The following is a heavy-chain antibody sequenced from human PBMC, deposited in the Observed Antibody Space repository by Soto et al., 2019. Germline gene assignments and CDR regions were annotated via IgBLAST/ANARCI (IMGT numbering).Heavy chain of an antibody. CDR2: ISSSSSFT. J-gene: IGHJ4*02. CDR1: GFTFSDYY. Sequence: QVQLVESGGGLVKPGGSLRLSCAASGFTFSDYYMTWIRQAPEKGLEWVSYISSSSSFTKYADSVKGRFTISRDNAKNSLYLQLNSLRAEDTAVYYCARPSLAAAGTGVAYWGQGTLVTVSS. D-gene: IGHD6-13*01. V-gene: IGHV3-11*05. CDR3: ARPSLAAAGTGVAY.